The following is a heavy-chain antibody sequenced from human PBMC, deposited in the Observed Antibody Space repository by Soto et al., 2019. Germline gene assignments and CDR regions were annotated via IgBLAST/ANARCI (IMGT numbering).Heavy chain of an antibody. V-gene: IGHV4-30-4*01. J-gene: IGHJ4*02. Sequence: QVRLQESGPKLVMPSQTLSLTCSVSGVSINRGDYYWRWIRQSPGRGLEWIGSIYYNGDTNYNPFLRSRMTMSVDTSKNQFFLDHQSVVAADTAVYFCAREGGDFVQVPYYWGQGTLISVSS. CDR1: GVSINRGDYY. CDR2: IYYNGDT. CDR3: AREGGDFVQVPYY. D-gene: IGHD3-3*01.